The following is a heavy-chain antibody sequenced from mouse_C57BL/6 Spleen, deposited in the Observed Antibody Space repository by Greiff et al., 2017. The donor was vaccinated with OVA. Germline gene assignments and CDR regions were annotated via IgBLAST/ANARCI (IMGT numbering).Heavy chain of an antibody. J-gene: IGHJ1*03. Sequence: QVQLQQPGAELVRPGASVTLSCKASGYTFTDYEMHWVKQTPVHGLEWIGAIDPETGGTAYNQKFKGKAILTADKSSSTAYMELRSLTSEDSAVYYCTREGGLYRYFDVWGTGTTVTVSS. CDR3: TREGGLYRYFDV. D-gene: IGHD1-3*01. V-gene: IGHV1-15*01. CDR1: GYTFTDYE. CDR2: IDPETGGT.